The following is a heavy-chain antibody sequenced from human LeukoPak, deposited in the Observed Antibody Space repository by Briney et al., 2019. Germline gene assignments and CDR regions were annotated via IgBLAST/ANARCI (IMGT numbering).Heavy chain of an antibody. CDR2: ISYDGSNK. Sequence: GGSLRLSCAASGFTFSSYAMHWVRQAPGKGLEWVAVISYDGSNKYYADSVKGRFTISRDNSKNTLYLQMNSLRAEDTAVYYCAKDLSGGTIPRYYFDYWGQGTLVTVSS. CDR3: AKDLSGGTIPRYYFDY. V-gene: IGHV3-30-3*01. J-gene: IGHJ4*02. D-gene: IGHD6-13*01. CDR1: GFTFSSYA.